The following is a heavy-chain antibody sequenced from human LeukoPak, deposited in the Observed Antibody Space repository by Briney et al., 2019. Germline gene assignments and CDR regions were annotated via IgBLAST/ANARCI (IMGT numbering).Heavy chain of an antibody. CDR2: IIPIFGTA. CDR1: GGTFSSYA. CDR3: ARRTRDGYNGFDY. D-gene: IGHD5-24*01. V-gene: IGHV1-69*13. J-gene: IGHJ4*02. Sequence: SVKVSCKASGGTFSSYAISWVRQAPGQGLEWMGGIIPIFGTANYAQKFQGRVTITADESTSTAYMELSSLRSEDTAVYYCARRTRDGYNGFDYWGRGTLVTVSS.